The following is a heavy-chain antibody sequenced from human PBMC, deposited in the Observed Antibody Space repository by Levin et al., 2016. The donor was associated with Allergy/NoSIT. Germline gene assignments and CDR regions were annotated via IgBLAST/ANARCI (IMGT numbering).Heavy chain of an antibody. V-gene: IGHV3-72*01. D-gene: IGHD1-26*01. J-gene: IGHJ4*02. CDR2: TRNKANSYTT. Sequence: VRQAPGKGLEWVGRTRNKANSYTTEYAASVKGRFTISRDDSKNSLYLQMNSLKTEDTAVYYCARSPPYSGSYLLFDYWGQGTLVTVSS. CDR3: ARSPPYSGSYLLFDY.